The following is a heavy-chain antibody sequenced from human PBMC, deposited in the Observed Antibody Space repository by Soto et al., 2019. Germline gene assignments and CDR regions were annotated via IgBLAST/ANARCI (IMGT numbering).Heavy chain of an antibody. V-gene: IGHV3-7*01. CDR3: ATLQWLITWATYTD. CDR2: IKRDGSEK. CDR1: GFTFSTYW. D-gene: IGHD6-19*01. Sequence: PGGSLRLSCAASGFTFSTYWMSWVRQAPGKGLEWVANIKRDGSEKHYVESVKGRFTISRDNAKNSLYLQMNSLTAEDTAVYYCATLQWLITWATYTDWGQGTLVTVSS. J-gene: IGHJ4*02.